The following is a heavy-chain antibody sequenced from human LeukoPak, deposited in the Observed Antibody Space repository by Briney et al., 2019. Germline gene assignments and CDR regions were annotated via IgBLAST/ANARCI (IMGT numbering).Heavy chain of an antibody. J-gene: IGHJ4*02. CDR1: GFTFSSYT. Sequence: GGSLRLSCAASGFTFSSYTMNWVRQAPGKRLEWVSSISTTSSYIYYADSVKGRFTISRDNAKNSLYLRMNSLRAEDTAVYSCARSFRGHYDSSGYDYWGQGTLVTVSS. CDR3: ARSFRGHYDSSGYDY. CDR2: ISTTSSYI. V-gene: IGHV3-21*01. D-gene: IGHD3-22*01.